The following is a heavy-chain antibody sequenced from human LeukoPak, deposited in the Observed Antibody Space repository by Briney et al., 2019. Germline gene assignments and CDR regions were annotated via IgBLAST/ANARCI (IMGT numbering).Heavy chain of an antibody. V-gene: IGHV4-39*07. J-gene: IGHJ6*03. CDR2: INHSGST. Sequence: SETLSLTCTVSGGSISSGSYYWSWIRQPPGKGLEWIGEINHSGSTNYNPSLKSPVTISVDTSKNQFSLKLSSVTAADTAVYYCSRDYSNGNDYYYYMDVWGKGTTVTVSS. CDR3: SRDYSNGNDYYYYMDV. CDR1: GGSISSGSYY. D-gene: IGHD4-11*01.